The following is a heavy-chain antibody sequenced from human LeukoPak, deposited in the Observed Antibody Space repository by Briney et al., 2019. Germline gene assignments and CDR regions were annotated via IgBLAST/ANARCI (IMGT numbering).Heavy chain of an antibody. D-gene: IGHD2/OR15-2a*01. CDR3: AREGPRGNSQFDY. CDR2: IWYDGSNK. J-gene: IGHJ4*02. CDR1: GFTFSNYG. V-gene: IGHV3-33*01. Sequence: PGGPLRLSCAASGFTFSNYGMHWVRQAPGKGLEWVALIWYDGSNKYYTDSVKGRLTISRDNSKDTLFLQMNSLRAEDTAVYYCAREGPRGNSQFDYWGQGTLVTVSS.